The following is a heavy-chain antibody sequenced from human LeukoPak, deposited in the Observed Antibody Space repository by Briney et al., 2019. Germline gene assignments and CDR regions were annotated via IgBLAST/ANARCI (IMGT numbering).Heavy chain of an antibody. D-gene: IGHD5-18*01. V-gene: IGHV1-18*04. Sequence: GASVKVSCKASGYTFTGYYMHWVRQAPGQGLEWMGWISAYNGNTNYAQKLQGRVTMTTDTSTSTAYMELRSLRSDDTAVYYCARDKVDTAMGNSRRAFDIWGQGTMVTVSS. J-gene: IGHJ3*02. CDR3: ARDKVDTAMGNSRRAFDI. CDR1: GYTFTGYY. CDR2: ISAYNGNT.